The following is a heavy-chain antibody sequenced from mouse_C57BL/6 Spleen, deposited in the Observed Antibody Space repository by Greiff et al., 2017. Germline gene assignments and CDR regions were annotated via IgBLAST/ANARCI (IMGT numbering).Heavy chain of an antibody. Sequence: QVQLQQPGAELVRPGSSVKLSCKASGYTFTSYWMHWVKQRPIQGLEWIGNIDPSDSETHYNQKFKDKATLTVDKSSSTAYMQLSSLTSEDSAVYYSARGSNDGGGSDLDYWGQGTTLTVSS. J-gene: IGHJ2*01. V-gene: IGHV1-52*01. CDR3: ARGSNDGGGSDLDY. CDR2: IDPSDSET. D-gene: IGHD2-12*01. CDR1: GYTFTSYW.